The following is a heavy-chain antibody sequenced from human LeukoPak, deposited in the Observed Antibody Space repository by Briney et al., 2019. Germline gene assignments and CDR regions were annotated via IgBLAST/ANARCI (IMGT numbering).Heavy chain of an antibody. Sequence: GESLKTSCKGSGYSFSTFWIGWVRQMPGKGLEWMGIIYPGNSDTRYSPSFQGQVTFSADKSVNTAYLQWSSLKASDTAIYYCARHKSDTPKTYYFDFWGQGTLVTVSS. CDR2: IYPGNSDT. D-gene: IGHD5-18*01. V-gene: IGHV5-51*01. J-gene: IGHJ4*02. CDR1: GYSFSTFW. CDR3: ARHKSDTPKTYYFDF.